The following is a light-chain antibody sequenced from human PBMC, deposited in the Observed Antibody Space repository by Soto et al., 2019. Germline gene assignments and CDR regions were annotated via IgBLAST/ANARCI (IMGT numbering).Light chain of an antibody. CDR3: QSYDSSLSGVV. CDR1: SSNIGAGYD. V-gene: IGLV1-40*01. Sequence: QAVVTQPPSVSGAPGQRVTISCTGSSSNIGAGYDVHWYQQLPGTAPKLLIYDNNNRPSGVPDRFSGSKSGTSASLAITGLQAEDEADYYCQSYDSSLSGVVFGGGTKVTVL. J-gene: IGLJ2*01. CDR2: DNN.